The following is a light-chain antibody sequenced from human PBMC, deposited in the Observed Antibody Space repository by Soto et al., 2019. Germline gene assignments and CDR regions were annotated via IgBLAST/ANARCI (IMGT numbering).Light chain of an antibody. J-gene: IGKJ3*01. CDR1: ESVSRN. CDR2: DAS. CDR3: QQYNSWFT. Sequence: EVVMAHSLATLSVSPCERATLSCRASESVSRNLAWYQQKPGQAPRLLIYDASTRATGIPARFSGSGSGTEFTLTISSLQSEDFAVYYCQQYNSWFTFGPGTKVDIK. V-gene: IGKV3-15*01.